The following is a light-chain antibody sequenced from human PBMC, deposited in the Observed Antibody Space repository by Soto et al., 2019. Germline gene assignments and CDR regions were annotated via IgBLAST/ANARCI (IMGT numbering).Light chain of an antibody. Sequence: EIVLTQSPATLSLSPGERATLSCRASQSVSDYLAWYQQKPGQAPRLLIYDASTRATGVPARFSGSGFGTEFTPPITSLEPEDFSVYYCHQRSDWPPFTFGPGPKVDIK. V-gene: IGKV3-11*01. CDR3: HQRSDWPPFT. CDR2: DAS. J-gene: IGKJ3*01. CDR1: QSVSDY.